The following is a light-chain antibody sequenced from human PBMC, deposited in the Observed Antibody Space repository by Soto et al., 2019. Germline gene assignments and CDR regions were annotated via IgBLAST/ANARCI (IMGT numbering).Light chain of an antibody. Sequence: DIVMTQSPDSLAVSLGERATINCKSSQSVLYSSNNKNYLAWYQQKPGQPPKLLIYWASTRESGVPDRFSGSGYGTDSTLSTGSPQAEDVAVYYCQQYYSTPLAFGQGTKVEIK. CDR1: QSVLYSSNNKNY. J-gene: IGKJ1*01. CDR2: WAS. CDR3: QQYYSTPLA. V-gene: IGKV4-1*01.